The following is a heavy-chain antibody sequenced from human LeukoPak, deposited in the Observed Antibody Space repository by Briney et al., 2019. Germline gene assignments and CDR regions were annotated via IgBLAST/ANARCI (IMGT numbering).Heavy chain of an antibody. CDR2: IYYSGST. Sequence: SETLSLTCTVSGGSISSGGYYWSWIRQHPGKGLEWIGYIYYSGSTYYNPSLKSRVTISVDTSKNQFSLKLSSVTAADTAVYYCARGYDFWSGPRYGMDVWGQGTTVTVSS. J-gene: IGHJ6*02. CDR3: ARGYDFWSGPRYGMDV. D-gene: IGHD3-3*01. CDR1: GGSISSGGYY. V-gene: IGHV4-31*03.